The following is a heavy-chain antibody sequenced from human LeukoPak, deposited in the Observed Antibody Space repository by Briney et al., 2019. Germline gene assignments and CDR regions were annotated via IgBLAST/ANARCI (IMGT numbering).Heavy chain of an antibody. CDR1: GGSISSGGYY. CDR3: ARAGSATLDY. CDR2: IYYSGST. J-gene: IGHJ4*02. Sequence: SETLSLTCTVSGGSISSGGYYWRWIRQHPGKGLEWIGYIYYSGSTYYNSSLKSRVTISVYTSKNQFSLNLSTLTAADTAVCYCARAGSATLDYWGQGTLVTVSS. V-gene: IGHV4-31*03. D-gene: IGHD3-10*01.